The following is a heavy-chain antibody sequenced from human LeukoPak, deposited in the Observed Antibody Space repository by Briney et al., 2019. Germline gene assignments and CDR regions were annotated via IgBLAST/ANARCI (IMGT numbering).Heavy chain of an antibody. CDR3: AREGEWEPLDY. D-gene: IGHD1-26*01. V-gene: IGHV3-74*01. J-gene: IGHJ4*02. CDR2: SNSDGSIT. Sequence: GGSLRLSCAASGFTLRTFWMHWVGQPPGKGLVWVSRSNSDGSITSYADAVKGRFTISRDNAKNTLYLQMNSLRAEDSAVYYCAREGEWEPLDYWGQGTLVSVSS. CDR1: GFTLRTFW.